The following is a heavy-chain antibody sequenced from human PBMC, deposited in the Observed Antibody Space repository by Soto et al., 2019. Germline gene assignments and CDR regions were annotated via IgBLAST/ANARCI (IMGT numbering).Heavy chain of an antibody. J-gene: IGHJ5*02. CDR3: ARDPAP. Sequence: QVQLQESGPGLVKPSQTLSLTCNVSGGSISSGGYYWSWIRQHPGKGLEWIGYIYNRGSTYYNPSLKSRVTISADTAKNQSALKLSSVTHADTAVYYCARDPAPWVQGTLGTVSS. V-gene: IGHV4-31*03. CDR2: IYNRGST. CDR1: GGSISSGGYY.